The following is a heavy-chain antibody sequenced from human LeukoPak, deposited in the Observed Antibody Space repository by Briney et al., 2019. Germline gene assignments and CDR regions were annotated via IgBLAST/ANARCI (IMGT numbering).Heavy chain of an antibody. D-gene: IGHD2-2*01. CDR2: VSGGGGTT. CDR1: GFTFSSYA. V-gene: IGHV3-23*01. CDR3: AKDMGYCSSATCYGLDY. Sequence: GGSLRLSCAASGFTFSSYAMSWVRQAPGKGLEWVSTVSGGGGTTYYADSVKGRFTISRDNSKNTLFLQMNSLRAEDTAIYYCAKDMGYCSSATCYGLDYWGQGTLVTVSS. J-gene: IGHJ4*02.